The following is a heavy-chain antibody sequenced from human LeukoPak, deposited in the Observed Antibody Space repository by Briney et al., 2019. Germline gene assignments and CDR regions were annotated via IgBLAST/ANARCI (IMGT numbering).Heavy chain of an antibody. D-gene: IGHD3-22*01. Sequence: SSETLSLTCAVYGGSFSGYYWSWIRQPPGKGLEWIGEINHSGSTNYNPSLKSRVTISVDTSKNQFSLKLSSVTAADTAVYYCARALCYYDSSGYYGRTFDIWGQGTMVTVSS. CDR2: INHSGST. V-gene: IGHV4-34*01. CDR1: GGSFSGYY. J-gene: IGHJ3*02. CDR3: ARALCYYDSSGYYGRTFDI.